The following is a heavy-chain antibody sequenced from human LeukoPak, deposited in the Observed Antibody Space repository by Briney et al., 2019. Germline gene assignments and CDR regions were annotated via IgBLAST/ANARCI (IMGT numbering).Heavy chain of an antibody. CDR3: ARVDGSYLDY. CDR2: IYYSGST. Sequence: SETLSLTCTVSGGSISSYYWSWIRQPPGKGLEWIGYIYYSGSTNYNPSLKSRVTISVDTSKNQFSLKPSSVTAADTAVYYCARVDGSYLDYWGQGTLVTVSS. J-gene: IGHJ4*02. CDR1: GGSISSYY. D-gene: IGHD1-26*01. V-gene: IGHV4-59*01.